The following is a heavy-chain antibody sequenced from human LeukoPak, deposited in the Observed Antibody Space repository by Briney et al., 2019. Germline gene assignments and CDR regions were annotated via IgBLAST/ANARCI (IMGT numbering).Heavy chain of an antibody. CDR3: ARSKGSVVVVAATLQAEFDY. D-gene: IGHD2-15*01. Sequence: PGGSLRLSCAASGFTFSSYEMNWVRQAPGKGLEWVSYISSSGSTIYYADSVKGRFTISRDNAKNSLYLQMNSLRAEDTAVYYCARSKGSVVVVAATLQAEFDYWGQGTLVTVSS. V-gene: IGHV3-48*03. CDR2: ISSSGSTI. CDR1: GFTFSSYE. J-gene: IGHJ4*02.